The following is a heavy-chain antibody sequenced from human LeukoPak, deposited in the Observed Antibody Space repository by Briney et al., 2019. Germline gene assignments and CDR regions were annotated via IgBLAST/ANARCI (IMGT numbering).Heavy chain of an antibody. Sequence: GGSLRLSCAASGFTFSSYSMNWVRQAPGKGLEWVSSISSSSSYIYYADSVKGRFTISRDNAKNSLYLQMNSLRAEDTAVYYCVRDRNSGYDSSFDYWGQGTLVTVSS. CDR2: ISSSSSYI. CDR1: GFTFSSYS. CDR3: VRDRNSGYDSSFDY. V-gene: IGHV3-21*01. D-gene: IGHD5-12*01. J-gene: IGHJ4*02.